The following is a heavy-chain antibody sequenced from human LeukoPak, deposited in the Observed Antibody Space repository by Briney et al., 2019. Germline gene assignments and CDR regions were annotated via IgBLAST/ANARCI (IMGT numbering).Heavy chain of an antibody. CDR1: GGSFSGYY. D-gene: IGHD1-1*01. CDR2: INHSGST. CDR3: ARGKNWNHFDY. Sequence: PSETLSLTCAVYGGSFSGYYWSWIRQPPGKGLEWIGEINHSGSTNYNPSLKGRVTISVDTSKNQFSLKLSSVTAADTAVYYCARGKNWNHFDYWGQGTLVTVSS. V-gene: IGHV4-34*01. J-gene: IGHJ4*02.